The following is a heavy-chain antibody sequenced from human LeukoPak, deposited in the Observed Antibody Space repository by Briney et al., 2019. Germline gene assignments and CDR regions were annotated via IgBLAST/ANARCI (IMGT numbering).Heavy chain of an antibody. V-gene: IGHV3-7*01. Sequence: GGSLRLSCAASGFTYSSYWMSWVRQAPGKGLEWVANIKQDGSEKYYVDSVKGRFTISRDNAKNSLYLQMNSLRAEDTAVYYCARELDGTSGWSVYFDYWGQGTLVTVSS. J-gene: IGHJ4*02. D-gene: IGHD6-19*01. CDR2: IKQDGSEK. CDR1: GFTYSSYW. CDR3: ARELDGTSGWSVYFDY.